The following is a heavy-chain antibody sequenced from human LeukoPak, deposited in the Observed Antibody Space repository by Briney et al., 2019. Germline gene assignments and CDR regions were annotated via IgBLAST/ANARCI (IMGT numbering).Heavy chain of an antibody. CDR1: GYNFTSYY. J-gene: IGHJ3*02. CDR2: INPSGGTT. V-gene: IGHV1-46*01. Sequence: ASVTVSCKASGYNFTSYYMHWVRQAPGQGLEWMGIINPSGGTTSYAQKFQGRVTVTRDTSTSTVYMELSSLRSEDTAVYYCARDLVVVTGLRTRGSFDIWGQGTMVTVSS. D-gene: IGHD2-21*02. CDR3: ARDLVVVTGLRTRGSFDI.